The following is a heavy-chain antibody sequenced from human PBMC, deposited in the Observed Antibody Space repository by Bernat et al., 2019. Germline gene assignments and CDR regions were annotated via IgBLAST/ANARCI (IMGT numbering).Heavy chain of an antibody. J-gene: IGHJ6*02. V-gene: IGHV1-69*01. CDR2: IIPIFGTA. D-gene: IGHD2-15*01. Sequence: QVQLVQSGAEVKKPGSSVKVSCKASGGTFSSYAISWVRQAPGQGLEWMGGIIPIFGTANYAQKFQGRVTITADESTSTADMELSSLRSEDTAVYYCARVPRGCSGGSCYSSPDYYGMDVWGQGTTVTVSS. CDR1: GGTFSSYA. CDR3: ARVPRGCSGGSCYSSPDYYGMDV.